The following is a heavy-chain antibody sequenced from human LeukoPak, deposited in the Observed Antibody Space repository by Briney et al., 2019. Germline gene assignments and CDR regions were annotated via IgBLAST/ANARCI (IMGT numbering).Heavy chain of an antibody. CDR1: GGPFSGYY. V-gene: IGHV4-34*01. J-gene: IGHJ4*02. D-gene: IGHD1-1*01. CDR2: INHSGST. CDR3: ARQVQLEPFDY. Sequence: SETLSLTCAVYGGPFSGYYWSWIRQPPGKGLEWIGEINHSGSTNYNPSLKSRVTISVDTSKNQFSLKLSSVTAADTAVYYCARQVQLEPFDYWGQGTLVTVSS.